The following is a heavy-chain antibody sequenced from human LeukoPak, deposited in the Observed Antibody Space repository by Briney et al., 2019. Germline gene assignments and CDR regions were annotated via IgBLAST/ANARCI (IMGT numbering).Heavy chain of an antibody. CDR1: GFTFSNYG. Sequence: GGSLRLSCAASGFTFSNYGMHWVRQAPGKGLEWVALISYDGSNKCFADSVKGRFTISRDTSKNTLYMQMDSLRAEDTAVYYCASGDTTGYSGDAFNIWGQGTMVTVSS. CDR3: ASGDTTGYSGDAFNI. V-gene: IGHV3-30*03. CDR2: ISYDGSNK. D-gene: IGHD3-22*01. J-gene: IGHJ3*02.